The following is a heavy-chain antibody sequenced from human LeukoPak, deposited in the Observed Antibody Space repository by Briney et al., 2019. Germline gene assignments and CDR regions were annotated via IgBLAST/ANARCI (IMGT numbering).Heavy chain of an antibody. J-gene: IGHJ4*02. V-gene: IGHV4-4*09. CDR2: IDTTGRT. CDR3: ARHLGNGYYSAIGY. Sequence: PSETLSLTCSVSGGSISGHYWNWIRQPPGKGLGWLGYIDTTGRTNHNPSLKSRITISVDKSRNQFSLKLTSVTAADSAAYYCARHLGNGYYSAIGYWGQGALVTVSS. D-gene: IGHD3-22*01. CDR1: GGSISGHY.